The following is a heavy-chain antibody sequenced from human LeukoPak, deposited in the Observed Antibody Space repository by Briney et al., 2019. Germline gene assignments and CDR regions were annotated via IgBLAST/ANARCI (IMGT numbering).Heavy chain of an antibody. D-gene: IGHD6-19*01. CDR3: ARQVVAVAGTGYFDY. J-gene: IGHJ4*02. CDR2: IYYSGST. Sequence: SETLPLTCTVSGGSISSSSYYWGWIRQPPGKGLEWIGSIYYSGSTYYNASLKSRGTISVDTSKNQFSLKLNSVTAADTAVYFCARQVVAVAGTGYFDYWGQGTLVTVSS. CDR1: GGSISSSSYY. V-gene: IGHV4-39*01.